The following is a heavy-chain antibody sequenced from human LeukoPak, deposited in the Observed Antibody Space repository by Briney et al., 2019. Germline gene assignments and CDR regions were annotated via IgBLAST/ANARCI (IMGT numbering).Heavy chain of an antibody. V-gene: IGHV4-31*03. J-gene: IGHJ4*02. CDR1: GGSISSGGYY. Sequence: SETLSLTCTVSGGSISSGGYYWSWIRQHPGKGLEWIGYIYYSGSTYYNPSLKSRVTISVDTSRNQFSLKLSSVTAADTAVYYCAREVVLVAAYYFDYWGQGTLVTVSS. CDR2: IYYSGST. CDR3: AREVVLVAAYYFDY. D-gene: IGHD2-15*01.